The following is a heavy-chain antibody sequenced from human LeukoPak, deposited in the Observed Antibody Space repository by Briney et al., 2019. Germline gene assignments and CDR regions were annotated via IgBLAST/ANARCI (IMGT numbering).Heavy chain of an antibody. V-gene: IGHV4-61*02. CDR3: ARAPYLPAATGRWFDP. J-gene: IGHJ5*02. CDR2: IYTSGST. Sequence: SQTLSLTCTVSGGSISSGSYYWSWTRQPAGKGLEWIGRIYTSGSTNYNPSLKSRVTISVDTSKNQFSLKLSSVTAADTAVYYCARAPYLPAATGRWFDPWGQGTLVTVSS. CDR1: GGSISSGSYY. D-gene: IGHD2-2*01.